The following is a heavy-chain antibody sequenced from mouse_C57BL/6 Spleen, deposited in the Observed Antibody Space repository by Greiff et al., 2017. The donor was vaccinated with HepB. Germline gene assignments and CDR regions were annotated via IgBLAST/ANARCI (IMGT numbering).Heavy chain of an antibody. Sequence: QVQLQQSGAELVRPGASVKLSCKASGYTFTDYYINWVKQTPGQGLEWIARIYPGSGNTYYNEKFKGKATLTAEKSSSTAYMQLSSLTSEASAVYFCARYDGYDEYFDVWGTGTTVTVSS. D-gene: IGHD2-2*01. CDR3: ARYDGYDEYFDV. CDR1: GYTFTDYY. CDR2: IYPGSGNT. V-gene: IGHV1-76*01. J-gene: IGHJ1*03.